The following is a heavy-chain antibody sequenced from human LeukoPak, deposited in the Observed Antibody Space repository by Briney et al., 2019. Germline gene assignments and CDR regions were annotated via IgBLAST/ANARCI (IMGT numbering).Heavy chain of an antibody. V-gene: IGHV4-59*01. J-gene: IGHJ6*02. Sequence: PSETLSLTCTVSGGSISSYYWSWIRQPPGKGLEWIGDIYYSGSANYNPSLKSRVTISVDTSKSQFSLKLSSVPAADTAVYYCARGPYYDFWSGYSAYYYYGMDVWGQGTTVSVSS. CDR3: ARGPYYDFWSGYSAYYYYGMDV. CDR2: IYYSGSA. CDR1: GGSISSYY. D-gene: IGHD3-3*01.